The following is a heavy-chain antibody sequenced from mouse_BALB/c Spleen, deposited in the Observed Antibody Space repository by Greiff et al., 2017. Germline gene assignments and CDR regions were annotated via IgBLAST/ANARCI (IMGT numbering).Heavy chain of an antibody. V-gene: IGHV5-6-5*01. Sequence: EVKLEESGGGLVKPGGSLKLSCAASGFTFSSYAMSWVRQTPEKRLEWVASISSGGSTYYPDSVKGRFTISRDNARNILYLQMSSLRSEDTAMYYCARGQDDYSWFAYWGQGTLVTVSA. J-gene: IGHJ3*01. CDR3: ARGQDDYSWFAY. D-gene: IGHD2-4*01. CDR1: GFTFSSYA. CDR2: ISSGGST.